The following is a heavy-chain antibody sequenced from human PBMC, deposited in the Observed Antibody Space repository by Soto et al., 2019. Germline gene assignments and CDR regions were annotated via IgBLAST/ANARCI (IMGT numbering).Heavy chain of an antibody. J-gene: IGHJ4*02. V-gene: IGHV2-5*02. CDR1: GFSLTTSGVG. CDR3: AHRVLRTVFGLVTTTAIYFDF. CDR2: IYWDDDK. D-gene: IGHD3-3*01. Sequence: QITLNESGPTQVKPRQTLTLTCTVSGFSLTTSGVGVGWIRQSPGKAPEWLALIYWDDDKRYSPSLKSRLTNTKDTSKNQVVLTMADLDPADTATYYCAHRVLRTVFGLVTTTAIYFDFWGQGTPVAVSS.